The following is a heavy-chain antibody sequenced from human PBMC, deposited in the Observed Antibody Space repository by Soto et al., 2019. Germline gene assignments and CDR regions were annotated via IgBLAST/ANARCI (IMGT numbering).Heavy chain of an antibody. CDR3: AGGILVQPSAIANSFKY. Sequence: QLQESGPGLVKPSQTLSLTCTVSGGSIASGGHYWSWIRQHPTGGLEWIGCIYHTGTTHYNPSLKSRLSMSKDTSENLFSLRLNSVTAADTAIYYCAGGILVQPSAIANSFKYWGQGALVTVSS. D-gene: IGHD2-21*01. J-gene: IGHJ4*02. CDR1: GGSIASGGHY. CDR2: IYHTGTT. V-gene: IGHV4-31*03.